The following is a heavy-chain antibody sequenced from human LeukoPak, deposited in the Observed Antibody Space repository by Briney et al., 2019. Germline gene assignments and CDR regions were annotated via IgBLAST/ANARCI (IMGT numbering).Heavy chain of an antibody. CDR1: GGSISSGGYS. J-gene: IGHJ3*02. D-gene: IGHD6-19*01. Sequence: SETLSLTCAVSGGSISSGGYSWSWIRQPPGKGLEWIVYIYHSGSTYYNPSLKSRVTISVDRSKNQFSLKLSSVTAADTAVYYCANYYSSGWSADAFDIWGQGTMVTVSS. CDR2: IYHSGST. V-gene: IGHV4-30-2*01. CDR3: ANYYSSGWSADAFDI.